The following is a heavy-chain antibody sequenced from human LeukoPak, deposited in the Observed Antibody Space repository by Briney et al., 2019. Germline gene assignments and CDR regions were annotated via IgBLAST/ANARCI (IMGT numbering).Heavy chain of an antibody. V-gene: IGHV3-23*01. CDR1: GFPFY. J-gene: IGHJ4*02. Sequence: GGSLRLSCAASGFPFYMSWIRQAPGKGLEWLSYISDSGTTIYYADSVKGRFTISRDNSKNTLSLQMNSLRAEDSAVYYCAKDGTVAGTNYFDYWGQGTLVSVSS. D-gene: IGHD6-19*01. CDR3: AKDGTVAGTNYFDY. CDR2: ISDSGTTI.